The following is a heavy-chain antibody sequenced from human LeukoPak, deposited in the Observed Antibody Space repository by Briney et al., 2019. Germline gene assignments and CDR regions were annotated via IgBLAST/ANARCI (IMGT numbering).Heavy chain of an antibody. D-gene: IGHD3-22*01. V-gene: IGHV4-34*01. Sequence: PSETLSLTCAVYGGSFSVYYWSWIRQPPGKGLEWIGEINHSGSTNYNPSLKSRVTISVDTSKNQFSLKLSSVTAADTAVYYCARSLGGGASGYYNATFDYWGQGTLVAVSS. J-gene: IGHJ4*02. CDR3: ARSLGGGASGYYNATFDY. CDR1: GGSFSVYY. CDR2: INHSGST.